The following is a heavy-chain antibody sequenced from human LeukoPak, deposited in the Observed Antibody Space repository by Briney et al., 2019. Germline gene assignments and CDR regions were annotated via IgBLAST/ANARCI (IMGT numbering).Heavy chain of an antibody. J-gene: IGHJ3*02. CDR1: GFTFSSYS. D-gene: IGHD2-21*01. CDR3: ARGQGFFVADAFDI. CDR2: ISSGSSTI. V-gene: IGHV3-48*04. Sequence: GGSLRLSCAASGFTFSSYSMNWVRQAPGKGLEWVSYISSGSSTIYYADSVKGRFTISRGNAKNSLYLQMNSLRAEDTAVYYCARGQGFFVADAFDIWGQGTMVTVSS.